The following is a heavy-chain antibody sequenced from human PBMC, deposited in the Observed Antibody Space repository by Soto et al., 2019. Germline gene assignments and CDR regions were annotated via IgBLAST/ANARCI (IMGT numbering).Heavy chain of an antibody. CDR2: ISGYNGNT. CDR1: GYTFSNYG. V-gene: IGHV1-18*01. J-gene: IGHJ6*02. CDR3: ARDPGFGFGYSYAFAMDV. D-gene: IGHD5-18*01. Sequence: ASVKVSCKASGYTFSNYGISWVRQGPGQGLEWMGWISGYNGNTHYEEKVQDRIKMTTDTSASTTYLELRSLRSDDTAVYFCARDPGFGFGYSYAFAMDVWGQGTTVTVSS.